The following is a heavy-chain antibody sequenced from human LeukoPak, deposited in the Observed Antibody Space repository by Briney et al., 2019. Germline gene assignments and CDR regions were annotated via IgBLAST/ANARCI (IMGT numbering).Heavy chain of an antibody. D-gene: IGHD5/OR15-5a*01. CDR1: GFTFSTSA. CDR3: ARDPERYLRTGKFDY. J-gene: IGHJ4*02. V-gene: IGHV3-21*01. CDR2: INSYSSHI. Sequence: GGSLRLSCAASGFTFSTSAMNWVCQVPGKGLEWVSSINSYSSHIYYAASVRGRFTVSRDNARNSVFLQMNSLTAEDTAVYYCARDPERYLRTGKFDYWGQGTLVTVSS.